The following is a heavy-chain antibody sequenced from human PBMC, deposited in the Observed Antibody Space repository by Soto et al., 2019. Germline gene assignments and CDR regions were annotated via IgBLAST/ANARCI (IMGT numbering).Heavy chain of an antibody. D-gene: IGHD3-10*01. J-gene: IGHJ6*02. V-gene: IGHV1-2*02. CDR2: INPNSGGT. CDR1: GYTFTGYY. CDR3: ARGVTMVRGVIMVYYYYGMDV. Sequence: ASVKVSCKASGYTFTGYYMHLVRQAPGQGLEWMGWINPNSGGTNYAQKFQGRVTMTRDTSISTAYMELSRLRSDDTAVYYCARGVTMVRGVIMVYYYYGMDVWGQGTTVTVSS.